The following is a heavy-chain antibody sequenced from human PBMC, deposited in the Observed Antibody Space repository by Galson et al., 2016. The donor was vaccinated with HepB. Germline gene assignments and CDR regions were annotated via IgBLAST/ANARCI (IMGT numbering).Heavy chain of an antibody. D-gene: IGHD3-3*01. V-gene: IGHV4-4*02. CDR3: ARRSRITVFGVTIINYYIMDV. J-gene: IGHJ6*02. CDR1: NGSISSSKW. Sequence: SETLSLTCAVSNGSISSSKWWSWVRQPPGEGLEWIGKIYHNGSTNYNPSLKGRVTISLDRSKNHFSLKVSSVTAADTAVYFCARRSRITVFGVTIINYYIMDVWGQGTTVTVSS. CDR2: IYHNGST.